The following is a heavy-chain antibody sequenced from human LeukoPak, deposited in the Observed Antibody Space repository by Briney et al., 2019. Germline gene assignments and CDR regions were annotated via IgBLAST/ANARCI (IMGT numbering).Heavy chain of an antibody. CDR1: GYSISSGYY. D-gene: IGHD3-10*01. Sequence: SETLSLTCAVSGYSISSGYYWGWIRQPPGKGLEWIGSIYLSGSTYYNPSLKSRVTISVDTSKNQFSLKLSSVTAADTAVYYCARAKWDPRVLGESVRPYNWFDPWGQGTLVTVSS. CDR2: IYLSGST. CDR3: ARAKWDPRVLGESVRPYNWFDP. J-gene: IGHJ5*02. V-gene: IGHV4-38-2*01.